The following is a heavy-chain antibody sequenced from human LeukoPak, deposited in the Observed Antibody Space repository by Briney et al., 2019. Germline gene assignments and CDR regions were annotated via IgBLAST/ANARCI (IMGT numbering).Heavy chain of an antibody. CDR2: ITSGSRYK. CDR1: GFIFKTYT. Sequence: GGSLRLSCVGSGFIFKTYTMNWVRRAPGKGLEWVSSITSGSRYKFFADSVKGRFTISRDNAKNSVYLQMDSLRVEDTAVYYCARLGPQLLVPQSTELDPWGQGTRVTVSS. D-gene: IGHD1-1*01. V-gene: IGHV3-21*06. CDR3: ARLGPQLLVPQSTELDP. J-gene: IGHJ5*02.